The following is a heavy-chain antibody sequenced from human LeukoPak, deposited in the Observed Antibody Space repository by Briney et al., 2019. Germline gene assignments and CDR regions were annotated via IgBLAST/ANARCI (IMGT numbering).Heavy chain of an antibody. CDR2: INTDGSST. D-gene: IGHD3-22*01. CDR1: GFTFSNYG. V-gene: IGHV3-74*01. Sequence: PGGSLRLSCAASGFTFSNYGMSWVRQAPGKGLEWVSRINTDGSSTSYADSVKGRFTISRDNAKNTLYLQMNSLRAEDTAVYYCARGEWLLPLDYWGQGTLVTVSS. J-gene: IGHJ4*02. CDR3: ARGEWLLPLDY.